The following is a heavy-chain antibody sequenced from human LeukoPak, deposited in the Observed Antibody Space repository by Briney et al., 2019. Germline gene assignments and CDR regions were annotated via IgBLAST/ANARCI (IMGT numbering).Heavy chain of an antibody. CDR3: ARDMTGEGADFDY. Sequence: GGSLRLSCAASGLTGSHNYVSWVRQAPGKGLEWVSSISSSSSYIYYADSVKGRFTISRDNAKNSLYLQMNSLRAEDTAVYYCARDMTGEGADFDYWGQGTLVTVSS. CDR2: ISSSSSYI. CDR1: GLTGSHNY. V-gene: IGHV3-21*01. J-gene: IGHJ4*02. D-gene: IGHD7-27*01.